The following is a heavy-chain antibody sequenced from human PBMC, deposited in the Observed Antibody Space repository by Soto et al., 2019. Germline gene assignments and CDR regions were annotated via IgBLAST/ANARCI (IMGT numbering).Heavy chain of an antibody. CDR2: IYLGGSI. CDR3: AALPLGGYSSGWYLESFDY. V-gene: IGHV4-59*12. Sequence: SETLSLTCSVSGGSISSGYWTWIRHPPGKGLEWIGYIYLGGSINYNPSLKSRVTISVDRSKNQFSLNLSSVTAADTAMYYCAALPLGGYSSGWYLESFDYWGQGTLVTVSS. D-gene: IGHD6-19*01. CDR1: GGSISSGY. J-gene: IGHJ4*02.